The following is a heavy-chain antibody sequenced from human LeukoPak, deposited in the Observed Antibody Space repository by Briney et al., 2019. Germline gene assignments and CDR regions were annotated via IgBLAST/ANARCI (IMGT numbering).Heavy chain of an antibody. CDR3: AKVSFTTLGGIDY. CDR1: GFTLSSHA. D-gene: IGHD3-16*01. CDR2: ISGSGGST. V-gene: IGHV3-23*01. J-gene: IGHJ4*02. Sequence: GGSLRLSCAASGFTLSSHAMSWVRQAPGQGLEWVSCISGSGGSTHYADSVKGRFTISRDNSKNTLYLQMNSLRAEDTAVYYCAKVSFTTLGGIDYWGQGTLVTVSS.